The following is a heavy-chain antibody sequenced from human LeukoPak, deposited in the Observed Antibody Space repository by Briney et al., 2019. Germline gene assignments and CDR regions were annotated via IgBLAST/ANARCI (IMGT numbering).Heavy chain of an antibody. Sequence: KHGESLKISCKGSGYSFTSYWIGWVRQMPGKGLEWMGIIYPGDSDTRYSPSFQGQVTISADKSISTAYLQWSSLKASDTAMYCCARRPLEAGATIGDYWGQGTLVTVSS. CDR1: GYSFTSYW. CDR3: ARRPLEAGATIGDY. D-gene: IGHD1-26*01. V-gene: IGHV5-51*01. J-gene: IGHJ4*02. CDR2: IYPGDSDT.